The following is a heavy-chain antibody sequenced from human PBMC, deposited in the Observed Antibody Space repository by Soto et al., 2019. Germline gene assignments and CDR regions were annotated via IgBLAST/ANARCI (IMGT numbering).Heavy chain of an antibody. CDR1: GDSVSGNSVT. V-gene: IGHV6-1*01. J-gene: IGHJ4*02. CDR2: TYYRSKWFI. Sequence: SQTLSLTCAISGDSVSGNSVTWHWIRQSPSRGLEWLGRTYYRSKWFIDFAPSVRSRITIKPDTTKNQFSLQLRSVTPEDTALDYCERSRAPGPLFDSGGGETRVT. CDR3: ERSRAPGPLFDS.